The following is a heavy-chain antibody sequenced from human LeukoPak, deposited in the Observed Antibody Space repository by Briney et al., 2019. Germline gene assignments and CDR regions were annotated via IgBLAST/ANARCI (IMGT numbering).Heavy chain of an antibody. J-gene: IGHJ4*02. CDR1: GYTFTNYA. D-gene: IGHD6-19*01. V-gene: IGHV1-3*03. CDR3: ARAVKYRSGPLTDLLPYYFDY. CDR2: INTGNGNT. Sequence: ASVKVSCKASGYTFTNYAMHWVRQAPGQRLEWMGWINTGNGNTKYSQEFQGRVTITRDTSANTAYMELSSLRSEDMAVYYCARAVKYRSGPLTDLLPYYFDYWGQGTLVTVSS.